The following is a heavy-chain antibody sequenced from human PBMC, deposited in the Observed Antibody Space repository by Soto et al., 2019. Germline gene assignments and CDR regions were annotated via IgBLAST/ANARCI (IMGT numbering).Heavy chain of an antibody. CDR2: ISGDGDAI. D-gene: IGHD2-21*02. CDR1: GFTFSNYD. Sequence: EVQVLESGGDLVQPGGSLRLSCAASGFTFSNYDMSWVRQAPGEGLEWVSVISGDGDAIYYAVSVKGRFTISRDNSKSMLYVQMNSRRAEDTAVYYCAKEGPEWRLRYFLNWGQGTLVTVSS. V-gene: IGHV3-23*01. CDR3: AKEGPEWRLRYFLN. J-gene: IGHJ1*01.